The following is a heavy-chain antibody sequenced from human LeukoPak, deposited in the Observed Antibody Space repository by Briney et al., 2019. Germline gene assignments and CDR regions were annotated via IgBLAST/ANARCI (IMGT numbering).Heavy chain of an antibody. Sequence: GASVKISCKGSGYSFTSYWIGWVRQMPGKGLEWMGIIYPGDSDTRYSPSFQGQVTISADKSISTAYLQWSSLKASDTAMYYCARLEAPGRITMVPFDYWGQGTLVTVSS. CDR1: GYSFTSYW. CDR3: ARLEAPGRITMVPFDY. D-gene: IGHD3-10*01. J-gene: IGHJ4*02. CDR2: IYPGDSDT. V-gene: IGHV5-51*01.